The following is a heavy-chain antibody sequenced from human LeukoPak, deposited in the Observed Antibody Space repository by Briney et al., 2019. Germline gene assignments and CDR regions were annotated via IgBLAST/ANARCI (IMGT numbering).Heavy chain of an antibody. CDR1: GGSISSSSYY. CDR3: AKVVWSGYEYDP. Sequence: SETLSLTCTVSGGSISSSSYYWSWIRQPAGKGLEWIGRIYTSGTTKYNPSLKSRVTISVDTSKNQFSLKLSSVTAADTAVYYCAKVVWSGYEYDPWGQGTLVTVSS. J-gene: IGHJ5*02. CDR2: IYTSGTT. D-gene: IGHD3-3*01. V-gene: IGHV4-61*02.